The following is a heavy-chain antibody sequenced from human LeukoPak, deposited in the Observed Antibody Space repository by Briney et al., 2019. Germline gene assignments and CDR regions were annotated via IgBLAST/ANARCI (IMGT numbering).Heavy chain of an antibody. V-gene: IGHV4-39*07. J-gene: IGHJ4*02. CDR2: IYYSGST. CDR3: ARDVRYCSGGSCATFDY. Sequence: PSETLSLTCTVSGGSISSSSYYWGWIRQPPGKGLEWIGSIYYSGSTYYNPSLKSRVTISVDTSKNQFSLKLSSVSAADTAVYYCARDVRYCSGGSCATFDYWGQGSLVTVSS. D-gene: IGHD2-15*01. CDR1: GGSISSSSYY.